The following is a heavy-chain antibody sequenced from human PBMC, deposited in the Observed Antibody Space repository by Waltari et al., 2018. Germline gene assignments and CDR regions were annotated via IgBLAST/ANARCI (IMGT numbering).Heavy chain of an antibody. CDR3: ARDRGYCGGDCYKNLDY. Sequence: EVQLVGSGGGLVKPGGSLRVSCGAPGFTFSDYWMTWARQAPGEGLEWVANIKKDGGETYYVDSVKGRFTVSRDNAKNSLYLQMSSLRGEDTAVYYCARDRGYCGGDCYKNLDYWGQGTLVAVSS. CDR1: GFTFSDYW. CDR2: IKKDGGET. V-gene: IGHV3-7*01. D-gene: IGHD2-21*01. J-gene: IGHJ4*02.